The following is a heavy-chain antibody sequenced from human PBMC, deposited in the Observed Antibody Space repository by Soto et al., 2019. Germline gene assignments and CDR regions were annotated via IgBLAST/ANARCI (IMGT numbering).Heavy chain of an antibody. CDR2: ISSYSGIT. J-gene: IGHJ5*02. D-gene: IGHD6-6*01. Sequence: QVQLVQSGPEVTKPGASVKVSCKASGYTFTNYVISWVRQAPGQGLEWMGWISSYSGITNYAQQFQGRVTMTTDYSTSTAYMELRSLRSDDTAVYYCARDRKYSNYWFDPWGQGTLVTVSS. V-gene: IGHV1-18*01. CDR3: ARDRKYSNYWFDP. CDR1: GYTFTNYV.